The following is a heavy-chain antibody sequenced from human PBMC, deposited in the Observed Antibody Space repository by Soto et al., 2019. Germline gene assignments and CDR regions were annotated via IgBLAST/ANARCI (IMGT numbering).Heavy chain of an antibody. Sequence: SLTLANCSDWVRQSPGKGLEWIGEIHLTGRTNFNPSLESRVSMSIDQSQNQLTLTLTSVTAADTVVYYCARELFEGYSTAGYCGEGTLVT. V-gene: IGHV4-4*02. CDR3: ARELFEGYSTAGY. CDR2: IHLTGRT. CDR1: SLTLANC. J-gene: IGHJ4*02. D-gene: IGHD2-15*01.